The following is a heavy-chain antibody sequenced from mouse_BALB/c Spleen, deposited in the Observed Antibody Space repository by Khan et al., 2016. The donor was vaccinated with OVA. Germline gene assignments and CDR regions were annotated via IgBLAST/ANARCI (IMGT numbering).Heavy chain of an antibody. J-gene: IGHJ2*01. CDR2: ISSDSSTI. D-gene: IGHD1-1*01. CDR3: TRSFFYGYYFDY. Sequence: EVELVESGGGLVQPGGSRKLSCAASGFTFSSFGMHWVRQAPEKGLEWVAYISSDSSTIYYGDKVEGRFTISRDNPKNTLFLQMTSLRSDDTAIYYCTRSFFYGYYFDYWGQGTTLTVSS. V-gene: IGHV5-17*02. CDR1: GFTFSSFG.